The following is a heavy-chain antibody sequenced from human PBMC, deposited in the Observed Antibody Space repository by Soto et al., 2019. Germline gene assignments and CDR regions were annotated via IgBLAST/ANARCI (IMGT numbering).Heavy chain of an antibody. CDR2: IIPIFGTA. Sequence: ASVKVSCKASGGTFSSYAIDGVRQAPGQGLEWMGGIIPIFGTAKYAQKFQGRVTITADESTSTAYMELRSLGSEDTAVYYCARGVNYESSGYYYFYWGQRTLVAVSS. CDR1: GGTFSSYA. CDR3: ARGVNYESSGYYYFY. D-gene: IGHD3-22*01. J-gene: IGHJ4*02. V-gene: IGHV1-69*13.